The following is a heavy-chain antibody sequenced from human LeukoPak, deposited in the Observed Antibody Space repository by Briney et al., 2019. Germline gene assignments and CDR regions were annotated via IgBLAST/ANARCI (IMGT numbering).Heavy chain of an antibody. D-gene: IGHD1-14*01. V-gene: IGHV3-53*01. CDR3: ARGVEPLAANTLAY. J-gene: IGHJ4*02. CDR1: GFTVITND. CDR2: LYSDGNT. Sequence: GGSLRLSCAASGFTVITNDMTWVRQAPGKRLEWVSVLYSDGNTKYADSVQGRFTISRDNSKNTLYLEMNSLSPDDTAVYYCARGVEPLAANTLAYWGQGTLVTVS.